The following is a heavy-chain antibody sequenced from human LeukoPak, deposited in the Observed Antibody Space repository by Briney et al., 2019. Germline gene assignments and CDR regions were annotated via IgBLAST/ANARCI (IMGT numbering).Heavy chain of an antibody. V-gene: IGHV3-23*01. CDR3: AKDMRGYHRPIDY. J-gene: IGHJ4*02. CDR2: IGGGGGIT. CDR1: EFTFSNYA. D-gene: IGHD3-22*01. Sequence: GGSLRLSCIGAEFTFSNYAMNWVSQAPGKGLEWVSGIGGGGGITDYAESGRGRFTISRDNSKNTLYLQMDSLRAEDTAVYYCAKDMRGYHRPIDYWGQGTLVTVSS.